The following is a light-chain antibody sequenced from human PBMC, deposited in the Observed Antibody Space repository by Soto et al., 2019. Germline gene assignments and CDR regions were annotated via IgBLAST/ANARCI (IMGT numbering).Light chain of an antibody. J-gene: IGLJ2*01. V-gene: IGLV1-44*01. CDR3: YSFAGFNTQ. CDR2: SND. Sequence: QSVLTQPPSASGTPGQRVTISCSGSRSNVESNTVSWYQQLPGTAPKLLIYSNDQWPSGVPDRFSGSKSGTSASLAISGLQSEDEADYYCYSFAGFNTQFGGGTKLTVL. CDR1: RSNVESNT.